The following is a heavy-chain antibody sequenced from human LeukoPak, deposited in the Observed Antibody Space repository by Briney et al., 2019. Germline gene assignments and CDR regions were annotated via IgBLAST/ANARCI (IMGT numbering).Heavy chain of an antibody. V-gene: IGHV1-2*02. CDR2: INPNSGGT. CDR1: GYTFSGYY. D-gene: IGHD6-25*01. J-gene: IGHJ6*03. CDR3: ARSSGAYYYYMDV. Sequence: GASVEVSCKASGYTFSGYYMHWVRQAPGQGLEWMGWINPNSGGTTYAQTFQGRVTMTRDTSISTTYLELNRLTSDDTAVYFCARSSGAYYYYMDVWGKGTTVTVSS.